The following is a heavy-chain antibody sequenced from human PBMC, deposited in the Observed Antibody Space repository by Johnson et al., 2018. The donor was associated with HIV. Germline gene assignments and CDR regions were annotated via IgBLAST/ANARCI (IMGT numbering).Heavy chain of an antibody. CDR1: RFTFDDYG. J-gene: IGHJ3*02. CDR2: INWNGGST. D-gene: IGHD1-1*01. V-gene: IGHV3-20*01. CDR3: ATSTASDALDI. Sequence: EVQLVESGGGVVRPGGSLRLSCAASRFTFDDYGMSWVRQAPGKGLEWVSGINWNGGSTGYADSVKGRFPISRDNSKNTLFLQMNSLRADDTAMYDCATSTASDALDIWGQGTMVTVSS.